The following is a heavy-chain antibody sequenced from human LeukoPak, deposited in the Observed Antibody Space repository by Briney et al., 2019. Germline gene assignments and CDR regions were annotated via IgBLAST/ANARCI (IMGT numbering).Heavy chain of an antibody. V-gene: IGHV4-31*03. CDR2: IYYSGST. J-gene: IGHJ2*01. Sequence: PSQTLSLTCTVSGGSISSGGYYWSWIRQHPGKGLEWIGYIYYSGSTYYNPSLKSRVTISVDTSKNQFSLKPSSVTAADTAVYYCARDRLGFDWYFDLWGRGTLVTVSS. CDR1: GGSISSGGYY. D-gene: IGHD3-10*01. CDR3: ARDRLGFDWYFDL.